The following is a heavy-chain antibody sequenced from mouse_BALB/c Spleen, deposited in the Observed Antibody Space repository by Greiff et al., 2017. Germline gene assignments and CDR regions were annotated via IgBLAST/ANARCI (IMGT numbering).Heavy chain of an antibody. Sequence: VQLQQSGAELVRPGASVKLSCTASGFNIKDYYMHWVKQRPEQGLEWFGWIVPENGDTEYAPKFQGKATMTADTSSNKAYLQLSSLTSEDTAVYYCNPCTYDYFDYWGQGTTLTVSS. CDR1: GFNIKDYY. J-gene: IGHJ2*01. CDR3: NPCTYDYFDY. V-gene: IGHV14-4*02. CDR2: IVPENGDT. D-gene: IGHD6-5*01.